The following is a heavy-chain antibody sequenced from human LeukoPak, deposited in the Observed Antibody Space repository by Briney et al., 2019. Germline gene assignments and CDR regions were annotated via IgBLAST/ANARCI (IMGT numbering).Heavy chain of an antibody. J-gene: IGHJ4*02. D-gene: IGHD2-2*01. CDR1: GYTFTGYY. CDR3: ARDGPSAMVEFDY. Sequence: ASVKVSCKASGYTFTGYYMYWVRQPPGQGLEWMGWINPNSGGTNSAQKFQGRVTMTRDTSISTAYMELSRLTSDDTAVYYCARDGPSAMVEFDYWGQGTLVTVSS. V-gene: IGHV1-2*02. CDR2: INPNSGGT.